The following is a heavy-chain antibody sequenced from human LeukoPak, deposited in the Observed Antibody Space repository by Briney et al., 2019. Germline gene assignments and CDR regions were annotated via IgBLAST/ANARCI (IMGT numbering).Heavy chain of an antibody. CDR1: GYTLSNYD. CDR3: ARGSSCRSMTCPYWFVP. D-gene: IGHD2-2*01. J-gene: IGHJ5*02. Sequence: ASVKVSRKASGYTLSNYDINWVPDATGQGFECMGYMNPSCGNTGYAQNFQERVAMTRNTTISTAYMPRSSLNCENTAVYNCARGSSCRSMTCPYWFVPGGQGTVVSVSS. CDR2: MNPSCGNT. V-gene: IGHV1-8*01.